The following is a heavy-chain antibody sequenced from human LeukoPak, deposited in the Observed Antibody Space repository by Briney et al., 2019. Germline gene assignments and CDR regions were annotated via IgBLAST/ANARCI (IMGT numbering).Heavy chain of an antibody. Sequence: QTGGSLRLSCAASGFTFSSYGMHWVRQAPGKGLEWVAVISFDGSNKYYADSVKGRFTISRDNSKNTLYLQMNSLRPEDTAVYYCAKVVGGLWLLLDYWGQGTLVTVSS. CDR3: AKVVGGLWLLLDY. CDR1: GFTFSSYG. D-gene: IGHD5-18*01. J-gene: IGHJ4*02. CDR2: ISFDGSNK. V-gene: IGHV3-30*18.